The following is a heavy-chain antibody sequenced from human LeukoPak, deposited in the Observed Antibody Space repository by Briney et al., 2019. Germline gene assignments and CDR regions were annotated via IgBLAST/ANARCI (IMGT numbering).Heavy chain of an antibody. CDR3: ASSYGSNKNPFEY. J-gene: IGHJ4*02. V-gene: IGHV3-64*01. D-gene: IGHD4-23*01. Sequence: GGSLRLSCAASGFTFSSCAMHWVRQGPGKGLEYVSAISSSGDSTYYANSVRGRFTISRDNSKNTLYLQMGSLRAEDTAVYYCASSYGSNKNPFEYWGQGTLVTVSS. CDR1: GFTFSSCA. CDR2: ISSSGDST.